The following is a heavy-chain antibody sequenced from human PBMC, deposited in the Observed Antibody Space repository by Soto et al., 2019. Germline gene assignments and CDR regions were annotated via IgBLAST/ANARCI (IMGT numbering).Heavy chain of an antibody. CDR2: IIPIFGTA. Sequence: ASVKVSCKASGGTFSRYAINWVRQAPGQGLEWMGGIIPIFGTANYAQKLQGRVTITADESTSTAYLELSSLRSEDTAVYYCARLYSGSPDDYYYYYGMDVWGQGTTVTVSS. J-gene: IGHJ6*02. D-gene: IGHD1-26*01. V-gene: IGHV1-69*13. CDR3: ARLYSGSPDDYYYYYGMDV. CDR1: GGTFSRYA.